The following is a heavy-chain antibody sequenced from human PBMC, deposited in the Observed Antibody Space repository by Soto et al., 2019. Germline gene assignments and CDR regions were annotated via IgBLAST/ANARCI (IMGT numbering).Heavy chain of an antibody. D-gene: IGHD1-1*01. CDR1: GYSFTTYW. CDR3: ARLGTAVTSVAHYGMDG. Sequence: GQSLKISCKGSGYSFTTYWINWVRQMPGKGLEWMGKIDPSDSYINYSPSFPGHVSLSLDKSISTAYLQWSSLKASDTAMYYCARLGTAVTSVAHYGMDGWGEGTTGTVSS. J-gene: IGHJ6*04. V-gene: IGHV5-10-1*01. CDR2: IDPSDSYI.